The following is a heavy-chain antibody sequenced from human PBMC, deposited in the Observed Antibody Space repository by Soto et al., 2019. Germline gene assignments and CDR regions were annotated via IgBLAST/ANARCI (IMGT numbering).Heavy chain of an antibody. D-gene: IGHD6-6*01. Sequence: QVQLQQWGAGLLKPSETLSLTCAVYGGSFSGYFWSWIRQPPGKGLEWIGEINHSGSTNYNPSLKSRVTISVDTSKNQFSLKLSSVTAADTAVYYCATPTDRGYSSSPPSFDYWGQGTLVTVSS. J-gene: IGHJ4*02. CDR2: INHSGST. V-gene: IGHV4-34*01. CDR3: ATPTDRGYSSSPPSFDY. CDR1: GGSFSGYF.